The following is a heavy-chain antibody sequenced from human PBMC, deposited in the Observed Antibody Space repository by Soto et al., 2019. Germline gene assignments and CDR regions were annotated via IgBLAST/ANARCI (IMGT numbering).Heavy chain of an antibody. D-gene: IGHD6-13*01. Sequence: QVQLVESGGGLVKPGGSLRLSCAASGFSFSDYYMSWIRQAPGKGLEWVSYISSSSSYTNYADSVKGRFTISRDNAKNSLYLQMNSLRAEDTAVYYCARDGSSSWTFDYWGQGTLVTVSS. CDR1: GFSFSDYY. V-gene: IGHV3-11*06. CDR2: ISSSSSYT. J-gene: IGHJ4*02. CDR3: ARDGSSSWTFDY.